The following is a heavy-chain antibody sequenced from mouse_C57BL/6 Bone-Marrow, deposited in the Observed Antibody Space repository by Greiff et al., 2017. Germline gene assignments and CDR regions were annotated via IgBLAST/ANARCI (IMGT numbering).Heavy chain of an antibody. Sequence: VQLQQSGAELARPGASVKMSCKASGYTFTSYTMHWVKQRPGQGLEWIGYINPSSGYTKYNQKFKDKATLTADKSSSTAYMQLSSLTSEDSAVYYCARAYHYGSSYVGAMDYWGQGTSVTVSS. CDR1: GYTFTSYT. D-gene: IGHD1-1*01. J-gene: IGHJ4*01. CDR3: ARAYHYGSSYVGAMDY. CDR2: INPSSGYT. V-gene: IGHV1-4*01.